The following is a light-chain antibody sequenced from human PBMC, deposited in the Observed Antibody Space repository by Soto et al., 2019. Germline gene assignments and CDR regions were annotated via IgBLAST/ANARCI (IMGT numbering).Light chain of an antibody. J-gene: IGKJ5*01. CDR3: QQRNMWPIT. V-gene: IGKV3-11*01. Sequence: FLTQSPATLSLSPGERAPLSCRASENVRTFVDWYQQKPGQPPRLLIYDGYYRATDTPPRFSGSGSGTDFTLTISSLEPEDSAVYYCQQRNMWPITFGQGTRLEI. CDR2: DGY. CDR1: ENVRTF.